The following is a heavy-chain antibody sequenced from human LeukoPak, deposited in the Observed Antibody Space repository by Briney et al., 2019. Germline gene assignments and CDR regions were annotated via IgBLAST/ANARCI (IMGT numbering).Heavy chain of an antibody. CDR3: ARDSSDFNY. CDR2: ISTSSSYI. J-gene: IGHJ4*02. Sequence: GGSLRLSCTASGFTFGDYAMNWVRQAPGKGLEWVSSISTSSSYIYYADSVKGRFTISRDNAKNPLYLQMNSLRDEDTAVYYCARDSSDFNYWGQGTLVTVSS. CDR1: GFTFGDYA. V-gene: IGHV3-21*01.